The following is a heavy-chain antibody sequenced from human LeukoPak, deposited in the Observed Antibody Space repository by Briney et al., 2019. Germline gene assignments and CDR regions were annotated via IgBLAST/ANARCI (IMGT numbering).Heavy chain of an antibody. V-gene: IGHV1-24*01. D-gene: IGHD3-16*02. J-gene: IGHJ4*02. CDR1: GGTFSSYA. Sequence: ASVKVSCKASGGTFSSYAISRVRQAPGKGLEWMGGFDPEDGETIYAQKFQGRVTMTEDTSTDTAYMELSSLRSEATAGYYCAKDRGGGYDYVWGCYRSSNPYDYWGQGTLVTVSS. CDR2: FDPEDGET. CDR3: AKDRGGGYDYVWGCYRSSNPYDY.